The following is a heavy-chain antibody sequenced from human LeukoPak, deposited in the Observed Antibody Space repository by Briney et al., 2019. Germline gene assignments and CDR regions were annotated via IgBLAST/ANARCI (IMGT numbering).Heavy chain of an antibody. CDR2: ISSGSSSK. CDR3: ARRVYNSGWYIDY. Sequence: GGSLRLSCAASGFTFSSYSMNWVRQTLEKGLEWVSYISSGSSSKYYADSVKGRFTISRDNAKNSLFLQMNSLRVEDTAVYYCARRVYNSGWYIDYWGQGTLVTVSS. V-gene: IGHV3-48*01. D-gene: IGHD6-19*01. CDR1: GFTFSSYS. J-gene: IGHJ4*02.